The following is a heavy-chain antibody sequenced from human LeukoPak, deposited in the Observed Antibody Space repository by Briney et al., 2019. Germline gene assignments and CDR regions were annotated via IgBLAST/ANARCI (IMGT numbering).Heavy chain of an antibody. Sequence: GGSLRLSCAASGFTFSSYAMSWVRQAPGGGLEWVSAISGSGGTTYYADSVKGRFTISRDNSKSTLYLQINSLRAEDTAVYYCARAEALKFRDFDYWGQGTLVTVSS. CDR2: ISGSGGTT. V-gene: IGHV3-23*01. CDR3: ARAEALKFRDFDY. J-gene: IGHJ4*02. CDR1: GFTFSSYA.